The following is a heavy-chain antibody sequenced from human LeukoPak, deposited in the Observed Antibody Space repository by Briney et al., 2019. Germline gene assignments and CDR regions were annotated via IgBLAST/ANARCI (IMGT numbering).Heavy chain of an antibody. J-gene: IGHJ4*02. Sequence: GGSLRLSCAASGFTFSTYSMNWVRQAPGKGLEWVSSISSSSNYFYYADSVKGRFTISRDNAKNTVYLQMNSLRAEDTAVYYCARAVMGQDDYWGQGTLVTVSS. CDR1: GFTFSTYS. V-gene: IGHV3-21*01. CDR3: ARAVMGQDDY. D-gene: IGHD2-21*01. CDR2: ISSSSNYF.